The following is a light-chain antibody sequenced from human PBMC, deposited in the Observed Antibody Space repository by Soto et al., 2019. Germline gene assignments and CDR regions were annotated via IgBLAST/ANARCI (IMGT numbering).Light chain of an antibody. Sequence: DIQMTQSPSTLSASVGDRVTITCRASQSISSWLAWYQQKPGKAPKLLIYDASSLESGVPSRFSGSGSGTEFTLTVSSLPPDYFATYYCQQYNSYPWTFGQGTKVEIK. J-gene: IGKJ1*01. CDR2: DAS. CDR1: QSISSW. V-gene: IGKV1-5*01. CDR3: QQYNSYPWT.